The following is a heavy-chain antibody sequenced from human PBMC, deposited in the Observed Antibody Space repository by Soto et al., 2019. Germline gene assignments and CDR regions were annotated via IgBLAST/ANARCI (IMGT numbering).Heavy chain of an antibody. J-gene: IGHJ5*02. V-gene: IGHV1-69*13. D-gene: IGHD3-10*01. CDR1: GGTFSSYA. CDR2: IIPIFGTA. Sequence: SVKVSCKASGGTFSSYAISWVRQAPGQGLEWMGGIIPIFGTANYAQKFQGRVTITADESTSTAYMELRSLRSDDTAEYYCASGWGSYYNPGGFAPRGQGTLDPVSS. CDR3: ASGWGSYYNPGGFAP.